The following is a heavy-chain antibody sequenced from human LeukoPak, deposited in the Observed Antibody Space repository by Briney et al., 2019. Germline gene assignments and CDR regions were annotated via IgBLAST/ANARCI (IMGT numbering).Heavy chain of an antibody. CDR3: ARDRGGSYQNWFDP. CDR2: LNPQTGDT. V-gene: IGHV1-2*02. Sequence: ASVKVSCKASGYAFSAYYMHWVRQAPGQGLEWMGWLNPQTGDTHFAQKFQGRVTFTRDTSISTAYMAMSRLRSDDTAVYYCARDRGGSYQNWFDPWGQGTLVTVSS. D-gene: IGHD1-26*01. J-gene: IGHJ5*02. CDR1: GYAFSAYY.